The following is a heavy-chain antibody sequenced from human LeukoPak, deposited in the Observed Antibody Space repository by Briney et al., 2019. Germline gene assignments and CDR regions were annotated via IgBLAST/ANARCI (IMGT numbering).Heavy chain of an antibody. D-gene: IGHD6-19*01. CDR1: GFTFSSYD. CDR2: IRPSGDNT. V-gene: IGHV3-23*01. CDR3: AKDKVAGTGDAFDI. Sequence: GGSLRLSCAASGFTFSSYDMTWVRQAPGRGLEWVSSIRPSGDNTYYGDSVKGRFTISRDNAKNSLYLHMNSLRAEDMALYYCAKDKVAGTGDAFDIWGQGTMVTVSS. J-gene: IGHJ3*02.